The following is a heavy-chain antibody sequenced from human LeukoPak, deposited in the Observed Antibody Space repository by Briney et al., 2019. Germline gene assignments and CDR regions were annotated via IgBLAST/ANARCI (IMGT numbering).Heavy chain of an antibody. D-gene: IGHD3-10*01. CDR3: ARGGFNMVRGAIIPSNSYYYYMDI. J-gene: IGHJ6*03. Sequence: GGSLRLSCAASGFTFSAYSMNWVRQAPGKGREWVSSITSGDYVYFADSLKGRFTISRDNAKSSLFLQMNSLRAEDTAVYYCARGGFNMVRGAIIPSNSYYYYMDIWGKGTTVTVSS. CDR1: GFTFSAYS. CDR2: ITSGDYV. V-gene: IGHV3-21*01.